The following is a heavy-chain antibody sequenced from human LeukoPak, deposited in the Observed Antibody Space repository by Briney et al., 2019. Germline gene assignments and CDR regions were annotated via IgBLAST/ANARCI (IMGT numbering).Heavy chain of an antibody. J-gene: IGHJ4*02. CDR1: GGSISRSNW. D-gene: IGHD3-22*01. Sequence: SETLSLTCAVSGGSISRSNWWSWVRQPPGKGLEWIGYIYYSGSTNYNPSLKSRVTISVDTSKNQFSLKLSSVTAADTAVYYCARAHYYDSSGLWYWGQGTLVTVSS. CDR3: ARAHYYDSSGLWY. CDR2: IYYSGST. V-gene: IGHV4-4*02.